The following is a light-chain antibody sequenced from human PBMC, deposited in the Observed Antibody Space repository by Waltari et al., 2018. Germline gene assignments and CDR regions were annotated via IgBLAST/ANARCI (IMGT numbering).Light chain of an antibody. Sequence: SYELTQPPSVSVSPGQMARITCGGDNLGSKCVPWYQQKPAQAPVLVIYDDSERPSGIPERFSGSKSGNTATLTISGVEAGDEADYYCQVWDSSSDHGLFGGGTRLTVL. CDR1: NLGSKC. CDR2: DDS. V-gene: IGLV3-21*02. CDR3: QVWDSSSDHGL. J-gene: IGLJ2*01.